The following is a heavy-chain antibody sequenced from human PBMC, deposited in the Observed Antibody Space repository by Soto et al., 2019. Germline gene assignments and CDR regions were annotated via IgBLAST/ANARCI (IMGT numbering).Heavy chain of an antibody. V-gene: IGHV3-30*18. D-gene: IGHD3-3*01. CDR2: ISHNGVNK. CDR3: AKTGVVAAMGYHIDC. CDR1: GFTFSSYG. Sequence: QVQLVESGGGVVQPGTSLRLSCAASGFTFSSYGIYWVRQAPGKGLEWVAVISHNGVNKQYADSVKGRFTISRDNSKNTLYLHMSSLRPDDTAFYYCAKTGVVAAMGYHIDCWGQGTLVTISS. J-gene: IGHJ4*02.